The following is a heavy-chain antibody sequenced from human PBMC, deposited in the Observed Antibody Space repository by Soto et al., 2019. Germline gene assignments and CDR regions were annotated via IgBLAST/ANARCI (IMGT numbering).Heavy chain of an antibody. D-gene: IGHD1-7*01. J-gene: IGHJ6*02. Sequence: SETLSLTCAVYGGSFSGYYWSWIRQPPGKGLEWIGEINHSGSTNYNPSLKSRVTISVDTSKNQFSLKLSSVTAADTAVYYCARRRLELLDYYYGMDVWGQGTTVTVSS. V-gene: IGHV4-34*01. CDR2: INHSGST. CDR1: GGSFSGYY. CDR3: ARRRLELLDYYYGMDV.